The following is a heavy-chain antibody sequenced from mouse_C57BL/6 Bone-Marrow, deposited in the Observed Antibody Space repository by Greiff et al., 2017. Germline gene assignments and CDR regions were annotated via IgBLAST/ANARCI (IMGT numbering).Heavy chain of an antibody. Sequence: EVNVVESGGDLVKPGGSLTLSCAASGFTFSSYGMSWVRQTPDKRLEWVATISSGGSYTYYPDRVKGRFTISRDNARNTLYLPMSSLTTEDTAMYDGASPPDRYYFDYWGQGTTLTVSA. J-gene: IGHJ2*01. CDR3: ASPPDRYYFDY. V-gene: IGHV5-6*01. CDR1: GFTFSSYG. D-gene: IGHD3-1*01. CDR2: ISSGGSYT.